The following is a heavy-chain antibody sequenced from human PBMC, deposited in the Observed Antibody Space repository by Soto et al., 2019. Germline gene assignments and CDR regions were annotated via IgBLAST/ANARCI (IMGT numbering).Heavy chain of an antibody. D-gene: IGHD2-2*01. CDR3: AREAQVVPAAMYGY. V-gene: IGHV1-46*03. CDR2: INPRGGST. CDR1: GYTSTSYY. J-gene: IGHJ4*02. Sequence: ASVKVSCKASGYTSTSYYMHWVRQAPGQVLECRVIINPRGGSTSYXXKFQGRVXXTRDTSTSTVXMELSXLRSEDTAVXYCAREAQVVPAAMYGYCGQGTLVTV.